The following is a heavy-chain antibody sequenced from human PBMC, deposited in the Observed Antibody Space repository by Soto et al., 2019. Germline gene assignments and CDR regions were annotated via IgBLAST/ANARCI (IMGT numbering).Heavy chain of an antibody. Sequence: QVQLVQSGAEVKKPGSSVKVSCKASGGTFSSYAISWVRQAPGQGREWMGGIIPIFGTANYAQKFQGRVTITADESTSTAYMELISLRSEDTAVYYCASDDRDGYTVHFDYWGQGTLLTVSS. CDR3: ASDDRDGYTVHFDY. CDR1: GGTFSSYA. V-gene: IGHV1-69*12. CDR2: IIPIFGTA. J-gene: IGHJ4*02. D-gene: IGHD5-12*01.